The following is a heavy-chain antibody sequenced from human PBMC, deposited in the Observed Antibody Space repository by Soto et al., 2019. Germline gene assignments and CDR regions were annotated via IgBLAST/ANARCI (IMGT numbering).Heavy chain of an antibody. J-gene: IGHJ5*02. D-gene: IGHD3-3*01. Sequence: GASVKVSCKASGYTFTSYGISWVRQSPGQGLEWMGWISAYNGNTNYAQKLQGRVTMTTDTSTSTAYMELRSLRSDDTAVYYCARVPPTIFGVVTATNWFDPWGQGTLVTVSS. CDR2: ISAYNGNT. V-gene: IGHV1-18*01. CDR3: ARVPPTIFGVVTATNWFDP. CDR1: GYTFTSYG.